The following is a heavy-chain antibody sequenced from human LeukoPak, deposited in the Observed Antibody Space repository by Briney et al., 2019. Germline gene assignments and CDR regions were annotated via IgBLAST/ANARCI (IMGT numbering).Heavy chain of an antibody. Sequence: PSETLSLTCTVSGGSISSYYWSWIRQPPGKGLEWIGYIYYSGSTNYNPSLKSRVTISVDTSTNQFSLKLSSVTAADTAMYYCTRDSGTTGEVKFDPWGQGTLVTVSS. V-gene: IGHV4-59*12. D-gene: IGHD3-10*01. J-gene: IGHJ5*02. CDR3: TRDSGTTGEVKFDP. CDR2: IYYSGST. CDR1: GGSISSYY.